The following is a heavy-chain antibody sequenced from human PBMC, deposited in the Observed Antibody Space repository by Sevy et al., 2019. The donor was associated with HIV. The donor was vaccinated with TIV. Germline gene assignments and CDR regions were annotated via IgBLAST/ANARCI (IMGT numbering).Heavy chain of an antibody. V-gene: IGHV3-11*01. CDR3: ARDHVKDGDLGDYYYFAMDV. Sequence: GGYLRLSCAASGFTFSDYYMSWIRQAPGKGLEWISYISGSDDAIYYADSVKGRFSSSRDNAKNSLYLQLTSLRPEDTAVYYCARDHVKDGDLGDYYYFAMDVWGQGTTVTVSS. CDR2: ISGSDDAI. J-gene: IGHJ6*02. D-gene: IGHD4-17*01. CDR1: GFTFSDYY.